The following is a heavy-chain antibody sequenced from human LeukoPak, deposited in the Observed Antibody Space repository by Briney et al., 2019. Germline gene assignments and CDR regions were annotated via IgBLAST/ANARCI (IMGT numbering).Heavy chain of an antibody. CDR2: TSNKADSYTT. Sequence: GGSLRLSCAASGFTFSSYAMSWVRQAPGKGLEWIGRTSNKADSYTTYYAASVRGRFSISRDDSKNLLYLQMNSLKAEDTAVYYCTRHYFSDWGQGTLVTVSS. J-gene: IGHJ4*02. CDR3: TRHYFSD. V-gene: IGHV3-72*01. CDR1: GFTFSSYA. D-gene: IGHD2-15*01.